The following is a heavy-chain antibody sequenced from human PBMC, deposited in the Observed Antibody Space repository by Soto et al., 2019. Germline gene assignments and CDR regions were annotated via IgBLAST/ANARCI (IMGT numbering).Heavy chain of an antibody. J-gene: IGHJ4*02. CDR1: GGSISSGGYS. CDR3: ARDGSGSPGAADH. V-gene: IGHV4-30-2*01. Sequence: SETLSLTCAVSGGSISSGGYSWSWIRQPSGKGLECIGYIYHSRSTYYNPSLKSRVTMSVDTSKNQFSLNLRSVTAADTAVYYCARDGSGSPGAADHWGQGTLVTVSS. CDR2: IYHSRST. D-gene: IGHD1-26*01.